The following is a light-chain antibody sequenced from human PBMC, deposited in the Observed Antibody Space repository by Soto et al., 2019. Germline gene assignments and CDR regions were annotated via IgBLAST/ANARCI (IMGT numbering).Light chain of an antibody. Sequence: EIVLTQSPGTLSLSPGERATLSCRASQSVSSTYLVWYQQKPGQAPRLLIYGASSRATGIPDRFSGSGSGTDFTLTISRLEPEDFAVYHCQQYGSSQTFGQGTKLEIK. J-gene: IGKJ2*01. CDR3: QQYGSSQT. CDR2: GAS. V-gene: IGKV3-20*01. CDR1: QSVSSTY.